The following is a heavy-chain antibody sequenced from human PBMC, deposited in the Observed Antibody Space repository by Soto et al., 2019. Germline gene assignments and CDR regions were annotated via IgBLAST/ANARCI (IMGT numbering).Heavy chain of an antibody. Sequence: EVQLVQSGAEVKKPGESLKISCKGSGYSFTIYWIGWVRQMPGKGLEWMGIIYPGDSDTRYSPSFQGLVTISADNSISTAYGRWSSLKAADTAMYYCARPSAVGATINCDYWGQGTLVPVSS. D-gene: IGHD1-26*01. V-gene: IGHV5-51*03. J-gene: IGHJ4*02. CDR2: IYPGDSDT. CDR1: GYSFTIYW. CDR3: ARPSAVGATINCDY.